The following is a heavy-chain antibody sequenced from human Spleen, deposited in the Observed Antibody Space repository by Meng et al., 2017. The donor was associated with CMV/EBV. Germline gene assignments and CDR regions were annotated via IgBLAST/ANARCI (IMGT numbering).Heavy chain of an antibody. CDR2: IYYSGST. CDR1: GGSISSSSYY. Sequence: QQLQGSGPVQVKPSETLSCTCTACGGSISSSSYYRGWIRQPPGKGLEWIGSIYYSGSTYYNPSLKSRVTISVDTSKNQFSLKLSSVTAADTAVYYCARGDYAAGTYCHFDYWGQGTLVTVSS. CDR3: ARGDYAAGTYCHFDY. D-gene: IGHD6-13*01. J-gene: IGHJ4*02. V-gene: IGHV4-39*07.